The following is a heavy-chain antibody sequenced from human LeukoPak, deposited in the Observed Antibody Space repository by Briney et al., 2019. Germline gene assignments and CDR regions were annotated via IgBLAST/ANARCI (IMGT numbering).Heavy chain of an antibody. CDR2: IYYSGST. Sequence: PSETLSLTCTVSGGSISSGDYYWSWIRQPPGKGLERIGYIYYSGSTYYNPSLKSRVTISVDTSKNQFSLKLSSVTAADTAVYYCARHGLGRTGDLRWFDPWGQGTLVTVSS. J-gene: IGHJ5*02. CDR3: ARHGLGRTGDLRWFDP. V-gene: IGHV4-30-4*08. D-gene: IGHD7-27*01. CDR1: GGSISSGDYY.